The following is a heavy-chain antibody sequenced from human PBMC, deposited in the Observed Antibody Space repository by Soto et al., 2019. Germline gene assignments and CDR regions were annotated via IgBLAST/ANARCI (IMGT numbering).Heavy chain of an antibody. V-gene: IGHV3-74*01. J-gene: IGHJ4*02. CDR3: ARVAYYDSSGYNHFDY. D-gene: IGHD3-22*01. Sequence: EVQLVESGGGLVQPGGSLRLSCAASGFTFSSYWMHWVRQAPGKGLVWVSRINSDGSSTSYADSVKGRFTISRDNAKNTLYLQMNSLGAEDTAVYYCARVAYYDSSGYNHFDYWGQGTLVTVSS. CDR2: INSDGSST. CDR1: GFTFSSYW.